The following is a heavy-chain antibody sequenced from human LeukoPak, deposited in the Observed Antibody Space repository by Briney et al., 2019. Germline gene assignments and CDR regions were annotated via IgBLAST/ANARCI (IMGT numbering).Heavy chain of an antibody. CDR2: IKQDGSEK. V-gene: IGHV3-7*01. Sequence: GGSLRLSCAVSGFTFSRHWMSWVRQAPGKGLEWLANIKQDGSEKYYVDSVEGRFTISRDNAKNSLCLQMNSLRAEDTAVYYCARSYYGSGTSYGMDVWGQGTTVTVSS. CDR3: ARSYYGSGTSYGMDV. D-gene: IGHD3-10*01. CDR1: GFTFSRHW. J-gene: IGHJ6*02.